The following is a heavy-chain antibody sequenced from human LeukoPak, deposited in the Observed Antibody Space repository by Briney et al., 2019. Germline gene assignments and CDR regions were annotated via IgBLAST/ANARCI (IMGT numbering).Heavy chain of an antibody. CDR2: ITGNGVST. Sequence: GGPLRLSCAASGFTFEDYGMHWVRHAPGKGLEWVSLITGNGVSTYYADSVKGRFTISRDNSKNSLYLQMNSLRTEDTALYYCARHPHPYFDYWGQGTLVTVSS. V-gene: IGHV3-43*02. J-gene: IGHJ4*02. CDR1: GFTFEDYG. CDR3: ARHPHPYFDY.